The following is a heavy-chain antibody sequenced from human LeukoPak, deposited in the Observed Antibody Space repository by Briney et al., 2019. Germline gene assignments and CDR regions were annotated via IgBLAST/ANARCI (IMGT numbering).Heavy chain of an antibody. CDR2: LFFSGPT. J-gene: IGHJ5*01. CDR3: GRDQEHCSGTSCYPYWYDS. V-gene: IGHV4-4*07. D-gene: IGHD2-2*01. CDR1: GASISSYS. Sequence: SENLSLNCAVSGASISSYSWGWIRQAAGQGLEWIGRLFFSGPTDSNPSLRSRLTMSIDSSNTQFSVMLSSGTAEAAAVYFWGRDQEHCSGTSCYPYWYDSWGQGTLVTVSS.